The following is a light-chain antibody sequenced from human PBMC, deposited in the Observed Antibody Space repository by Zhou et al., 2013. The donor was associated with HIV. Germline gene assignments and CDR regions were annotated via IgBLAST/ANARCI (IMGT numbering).Light chain of an antibody. CDR3: QQYYNYPWT. Sequence: IQMTQSPSSLSASVGDRVTITCRASQGISTSLAWYQQKPGKAPNLLVYSASTLQAGVPSRFSGSGSGTDFTLTISCLQSEDVALYYCQQYYNYPWTFGQGTKVEIK. CDR1: QGISTS. CDR2: SAS. V-gene: IGKV1-8*01. J-gene: IGKJ1*01.